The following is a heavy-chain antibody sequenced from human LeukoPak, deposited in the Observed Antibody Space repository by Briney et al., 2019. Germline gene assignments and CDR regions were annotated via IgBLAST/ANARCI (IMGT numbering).Heavy chain of an antibody. Sequence: GGSLRLSCAASGFTFSSYAVSWVRQAPGKGLEWVSSISGSGGSTYSADSVKGRFTISTDNSKNTLYLQMNSLRAEDTALYYCAKDRSCTNDICHGDFDYWGQGTLVTVSS. CDR1: GFTFSSYA. J-gene: IGHJ4*02. V-gene: IGHV3-23*01. D-gene: IGHD2-8*01. CDR2: ISGSGGST. CDR3: AKDRSCTNDICHGDFDY.